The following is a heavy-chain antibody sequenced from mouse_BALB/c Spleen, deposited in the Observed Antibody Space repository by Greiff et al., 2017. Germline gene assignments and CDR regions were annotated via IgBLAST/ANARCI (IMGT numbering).Heavy chain of an antibody. CDR1: GFTFSDYY. D-gene: IGHD1-1*01. J-gene: IGHJ1*01. CDR2: ISDGGSYT. Sequence: EVKLMESGGGLVKPGGSLKLSCAASGFTFSDYYMYWVRQTPEKRLEWVATISDGGSYTYYPDSVKGRFTISRDNAKNNLYLQMSSLKSEDTAMYYCARGGDYYGRRYFYVWGAGTTVTVSS. V-gene: IGHV5-4*02. CDR3: ARGGDYYGRRYFYV.